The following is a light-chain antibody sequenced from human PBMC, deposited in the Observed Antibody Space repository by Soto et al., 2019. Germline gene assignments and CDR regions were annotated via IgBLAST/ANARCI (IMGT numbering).Light chain of an antibody. V-gene: IGLV2-8*01. J-gene: IGLJ1*01. CDR1: SSDIGGYDY. Sequence: QSVLTQPPSASGSPGQSVTISCTGTSSDIGGYDYVSWYQQHPGKAPKLIIYEVSKRPSGVPDRFSGSKSGNTASLTVSGLQAEDEADYYCGSYRISTAVFGTGTKVTVL. CDR2: EVS. CDR3: GSYRISTAV.